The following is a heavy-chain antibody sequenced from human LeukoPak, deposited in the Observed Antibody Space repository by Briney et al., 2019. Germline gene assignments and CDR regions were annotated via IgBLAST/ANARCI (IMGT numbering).Heavy chain of an antibody. Sequence: PSETLSLTCTVSGGSISSYYWSWIRQPAGKGLESIGHISTSGSTNYNPFLKSRVTMSVDTSKNQFSLKLSSVTAADTAVYYCARVRYSDSSVLTRKRSYYFDYWGQGTLVTVSS. V-gene: IGHV4-4*07. CDR1: GGSISSYY. CDR3: ARVRYSDSSVLTRKRSYYFDY. J-gene: IGHJ4*02. D-gene: IGHD3-22*01. CDR2: ISTSGST.